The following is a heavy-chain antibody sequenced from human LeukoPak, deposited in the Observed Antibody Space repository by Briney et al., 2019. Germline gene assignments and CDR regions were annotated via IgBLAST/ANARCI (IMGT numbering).Heavy chain of an antibody. D-gene: IGHD3-16*02. J-gene: IGHJ5*02. CDR1: GLTFSSHW. Sequence: GGSLRLSCAASGLTFSSHWMHWVRQAPGKGLVWVSRITNDGSSTTYADSVKGRFTISRDNAKNMLYLQVNSLRAEDTAVYYCARDGDDYVWGNYRNSNWLDPWGQGTLVTVSS. CDR3: ARDGDDYVWGNYRNSNWLDP. V-gene: IGHV3-74*01. CDR2: ITNDGSST.